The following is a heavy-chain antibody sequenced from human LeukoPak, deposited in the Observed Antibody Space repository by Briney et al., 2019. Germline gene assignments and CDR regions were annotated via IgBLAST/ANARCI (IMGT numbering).Heavy chain of an antibody. Sequence: GGSLRLSCAASGFTFSNYAMSWVRQAPGKGLEWVSAISGSDGSTYYADSVKGRFTISRDNSKNTLYLQVNSLTAEDTAVYYWARGGEYCDSTYCSRLFDYWGQGALVTVSS. J-gene: IGHJ4*02. CDR3: ARGGEYCDSTYCSRLFDY. CDR1: GFTFSNYA. CDR2: ISGSDGST. D-gene: IGHD2/OR15-2a*01. V-gene: IGHV3-23*01.